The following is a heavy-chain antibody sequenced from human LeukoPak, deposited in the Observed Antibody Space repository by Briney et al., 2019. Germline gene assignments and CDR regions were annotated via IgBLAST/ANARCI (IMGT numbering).Heavy chain of an antibody. CDR2: IYHSGTT. CDR1: GGSISSNNW. D-gene: IGHD3-10*01. J-gene: IGHJ6*02. CDR3: ARAFDPPGPLFYYYGMDV. V-gene: IGHV4-4*02. Sequence: SETLSLTCAVSGGSISSNNWWSWVRQPPGKGLEWIGEIYHSGTTNYNPSLKSRVTISVDTSKNQFSLKLSSVTAADTAVYYCARAFDPPGPLFYYYGMDVWGQGTTVTVSS.